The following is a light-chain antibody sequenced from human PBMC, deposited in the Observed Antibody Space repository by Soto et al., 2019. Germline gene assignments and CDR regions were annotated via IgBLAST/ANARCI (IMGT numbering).Light chain of an antibody. CDR2: EGT. CDR1: SSDVGFYNL. V-gene: IGLV2-23*01. CDR3: CSYAGSRTLV. Sequence: QSALTQPASVSGSPGQSITISCTGTSSDVGFYNLVSWYQQHPGKAPKLMIYEGTKRPSGVSNRFSVSKSGNTASLTISGLQAEDEADYYCCSYAGSRTLVFGGGTKLTVL. J-gene: IGLJ3*02.